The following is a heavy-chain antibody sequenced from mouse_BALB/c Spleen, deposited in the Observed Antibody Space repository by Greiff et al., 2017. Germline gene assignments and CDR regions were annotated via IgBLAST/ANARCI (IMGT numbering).Heavy chain of an antibody. D-gene: IGHD1-1*01. J-gene: IGHJ3*01. V-gene: IGHV5-17*02. CDR2: ISSGSSTI. CDR1: GFTFGSFG. CDR3: ARNPPDYYGSSYWFAY. Sequence: EVKLVESGGGLVQPGGSRKLSCAASGFTFGSFGMHWVRQAPEKGLEWVAYISSGSSTIYYADTVKGRFTISRDNPKNTLFLQMTSLRSEDTAMYYCARNPPDYYGSSYWFAYWGQGTLVTVSA.